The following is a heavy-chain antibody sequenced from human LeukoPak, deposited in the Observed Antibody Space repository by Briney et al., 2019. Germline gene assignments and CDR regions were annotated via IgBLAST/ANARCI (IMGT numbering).Heavy chain of an antibody. CDR1: GGSISSSNW. D-gene: IGHD3-10*01. V-gene: IGHV4-4*02. J-gene: IGHJ4*02. CDR3: ARGYGSGSRLDN. Sequence: SETLSLTCAVSGGSISSSNWWNWVRQPPGKGLEWIGQIYHSGSTNYNPSLKTRVTISVDKSKSQFSLNLTSVTAADTAVYYCARGYGSGSRLDNWGQGTLVTVSS. CDR2: IYHSGST.